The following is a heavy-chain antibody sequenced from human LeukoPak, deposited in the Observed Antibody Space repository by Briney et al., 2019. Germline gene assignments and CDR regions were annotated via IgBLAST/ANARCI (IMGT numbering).Heavy chain of an antibody. CDR1: GFTFSDAR. Sequence: KSGGSLRLSCVGSGFTFSDARMSWVRQAPGKGLEWVGRIKSKSDGGTIDYAAPVKGRFTISRDDSRNTLYLQMNSLKTEDTAVYYCTTRRQDGWWGQGTLVTVS. CDR2: IKSKSDGGTI. J-gene: IGHJ4*02. CDR3: TTRRQDGW. V-gene: IGHV3-15*01. D-gene: IGHD2-15*01.